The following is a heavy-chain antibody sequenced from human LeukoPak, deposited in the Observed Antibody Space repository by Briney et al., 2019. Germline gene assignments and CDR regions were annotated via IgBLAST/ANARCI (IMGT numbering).Heavy chain of an antibody. CDR3: ARTSGDWAPFDY. V-gene: IGHV3-48*03. CDR2: ISSSGSTI. CDR1: GFTFSTYE. D-gene: IGHD2-21*02. Sequence: GGSLRLSCAASGFTFSTYEMNWVRQAPGKGLEWVSYISSSGSTIYYADSVKGRFTISRDNAKNSLYLQMNSLRAEDTAVYYCARTSGDWAPFDYWGQGTLVTVSS. J-gene: IGHJ4*02.